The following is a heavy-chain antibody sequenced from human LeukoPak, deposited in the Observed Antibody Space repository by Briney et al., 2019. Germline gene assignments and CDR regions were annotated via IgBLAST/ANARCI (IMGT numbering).Heavy chain of an antibody. Sequence: SETLSLTCTVSGGSISSSSYYWGWIRQPPGKGLEWIGSIYYSGSTYYNPSLKSRVTISVDTSKNQFSLKLSSVTAADTAVYYCPSSTGGLSFDYWGQGTLVTVSS. CDR1: GGSISSSSYY. D-gene: IGHD1-26*01. J-gene: IGHJ4*02. CDR2: IYYSGST. V-gene: IGHV4-39*01. CDR3: PSSTGGLSFDY.